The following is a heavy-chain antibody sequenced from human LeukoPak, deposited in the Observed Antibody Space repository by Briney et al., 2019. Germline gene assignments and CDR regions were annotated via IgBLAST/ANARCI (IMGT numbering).Heavy chain of an antibody. D-gene: IGHD3-3*01. CDR3: ARGRGLGVVSPYFDY. V-gene: IGHV3-53*01. J-gene: IGHJ4*02. CDR2: IYGDGRT. Sequence: GGSLRLSCTASGFTFSNFWMGWVRQAPGNGLERVSVIYGDGRTSHSASVRGRFTISRDNSKNIVSLQMNNLRAEDTAVYYCARGRGLGVVSPYFDYWGQGTLVTVSS. CDR1: GFTFSNFW.